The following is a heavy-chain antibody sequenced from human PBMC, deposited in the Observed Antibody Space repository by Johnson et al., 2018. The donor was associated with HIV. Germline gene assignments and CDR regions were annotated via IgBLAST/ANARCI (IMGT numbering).Heavy chain of an antibody. CDR2: TKNKANSYTT. J-gene: IGHJ3*02. CDR1: GFTLSDHY. V-gene: IGHV3-72*01. CDR3: ARDRLYNWERRTDAFDI. Sequence: VQLVESGGGLVQPGGSLRLSCAASGFTLSDHYMDWVRQAAGKGLEWVGRTKNKANSYTTEYAASVKGRFTISRDDSKNSLYLQMNSLRAEDTGVYYCARDRLYNWERRTDAFDIWGQGTMVTVSS. D-gene: IGHD1-20*01.